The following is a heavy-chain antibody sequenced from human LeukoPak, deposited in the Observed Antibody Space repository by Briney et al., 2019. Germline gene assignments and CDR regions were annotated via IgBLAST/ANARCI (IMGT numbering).Heavy chain of an antibody. V-gene: IGHV3-23*01. CDR3: AHGTVTPNRYFDY. D-gene: IGHD4-11*01. Sequence: PGGSLRLSCAAPGFTFSDYAMSWVRQAPGKGLEWVSAISGSGGTTYYADPVKGRFTISRDNSRDTLYLQMNSLRAEDTAVYYCAHGTVTPNRYFDYWGQGTLVTVSS. CDR2: ISGSGGTT. CDR1: GFTFSDYA. J-gene: IGHJ4*02.